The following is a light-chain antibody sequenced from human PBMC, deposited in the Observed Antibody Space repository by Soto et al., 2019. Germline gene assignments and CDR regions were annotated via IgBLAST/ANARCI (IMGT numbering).Light chain of an antibody. V-gene: IGKV3-20*01. Sequence: IVLAQSPGTLSLSPGERANLSCRASQSVTNSFLAWYQQKPGQAPRLLIYGASRRATGIPDRFTGSGSGTDFTLTISRLEPEDFAVYYCQQYVSSPWAFGQGTKGEI. CDR1: QSVTNSF. CDR3: QQYVSSPWA. J-gene: IGKJ1*01. CDR2: GAS.